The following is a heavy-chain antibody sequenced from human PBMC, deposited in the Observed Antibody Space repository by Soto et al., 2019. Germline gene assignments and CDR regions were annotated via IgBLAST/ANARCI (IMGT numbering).Heavy chain of an antibody. CDR1: GFSLTTSGVG. J-gene: IGHJ4*02. CDR2: IYWDDDK. V-gene: IGHV2-5*02. Sequence: QITLNESGPTVVRPTETLTLTCRFSGFSLTTSGVGVGWVRQSPGKAPEWLALIYWDDDKRYSESLKSRLTITKDTSKNQVVLTVANLDPTDTATYYCAHRVLRTVFGLVTTTAIYFDGWGQGTPVAFSS. CDR3: AHRVLRTVFGLVTTTAIYFDG. D-gene: IGHD3-3*01.